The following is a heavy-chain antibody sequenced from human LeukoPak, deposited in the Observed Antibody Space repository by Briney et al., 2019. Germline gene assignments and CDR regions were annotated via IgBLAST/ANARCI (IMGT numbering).Heavy chain of an antibody. CDR2: IYYSGST. CDR3: ARLQVGYYYGMDV. CDR1: GGSISSYY. J-gene: IGHJ6*02. V-gene: IGHV4-59*08. D-gene: IGHD3-10*01. Sequence: SETLSLTCTVSGGSISSYYWSWIRQPPGKGLEWIGYIYYSGSTNYNPSLKSRVTISVDTSKNQFSLKLSSVTAADTAVYYCARLQVGYYYGMDVWGQGTTVTVSS.